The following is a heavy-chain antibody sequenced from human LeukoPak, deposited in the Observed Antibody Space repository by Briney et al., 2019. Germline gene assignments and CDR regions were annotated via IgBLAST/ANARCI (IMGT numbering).Heavy chain of an antibody. J-gene: IGHJ5*02. CDR3: ARDDLHYDFWSGREAGNWFDP. D-gene: IGHD3-3*01. CDR1: GFTFSSYW. Sequence: GGSLRLSCAASGFTFSSYWMSWVRQAPGKGLEWVANIEKDGSEKYYVDSVKGRFTISRDNAKNSLYLQMNSLRAEDTAAYYCARDDLHYDFWSGREAGNWFDPWGQGTLVTVSS. CDR2: IEKDGSEK. V-gene: IGHV3-7*01.